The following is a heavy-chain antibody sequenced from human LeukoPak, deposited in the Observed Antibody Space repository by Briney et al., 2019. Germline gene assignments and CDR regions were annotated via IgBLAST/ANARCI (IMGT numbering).Heavy chain of an antibody. D-gene: IGHD2-15*01. Sequence: SETLSLTCTVSGGAISSYYWSWIRQPPGQGLEWIAYMFYSGITNYNPSLRSRVTISLDTSKNQFSLRLSSVTAADTAVYYCARGRGEVVVAAWDVFDIWGQGTMVTVSS. V-gene: IGHV4-59*08. CDR3: ARGRGEVVVAAWDVFDI. CDR1: GGAISSYY. CDR2: MFYSGIT. J-gene: IGHJ3*02.